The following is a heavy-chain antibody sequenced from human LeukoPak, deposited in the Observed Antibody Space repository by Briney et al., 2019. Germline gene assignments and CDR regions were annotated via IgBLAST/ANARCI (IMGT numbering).Heavy chain of an antibody. CDR1: GYTFTDYY. CDR3: ARGVGSSWFDP. CDR2: INPNSGGA. Sequence: ASVKVSCKASGYTFTDYYLHWVRQAPGQGLEWMGWINPNSGGANFALNFQGRVTMTRATSISTAYMELSRLTSDDTAVHYCARGVGSSWFDPWGQGTLVTVSS. V-gene: IGHV1-2*02. J-gene: IGHJ5*02. D-gene: IGHD6-13*01.